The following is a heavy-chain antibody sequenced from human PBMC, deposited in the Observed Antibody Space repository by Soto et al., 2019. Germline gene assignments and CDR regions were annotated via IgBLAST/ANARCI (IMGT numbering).Heavy chain of an antibody. D-gene: IGHD6-13*01. CDR2: IGGGDGST. J-gene: IGHJ3*02. CDR3: AKGILVKPPGTRTFDI. Sequence: EVQLLESGGGLVQPGGSLRLSCAASGFTFINYAMSWVRQAPGKGLEWVSTIGGGDGSTYYADSVKGRFTISRDNSNSALYLQMNNLRVGDTAIYYCAKGILVKPPGTRTFDIWGQGTMVIVSS. CDR1: GFTFINYA. V-gene: IGHV3-23*01.